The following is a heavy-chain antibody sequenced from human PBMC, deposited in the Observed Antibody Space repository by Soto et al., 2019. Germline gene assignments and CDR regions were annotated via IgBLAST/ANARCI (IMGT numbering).Heavy chain of an antibody. Sequence: EVQLVESGGGLVKPGGSLRLSCAASGFTFSNAWMSWVRQAPGKGLEWVGRIKSKTDGGTTDYAAPEKGRFTISRDDSKNTLYLQMNSLKIEDTAVYYCTPGSSSGPTGYWGQGTLVTVSS. D-gene: IGHD3-22*01. J-gene: IGHJ4*02. CDR1: GFTFSNAW. V-gene: IGHV3-15*01. CDR2: IKSKTDGGTT. CDR3: TPGSSSGPTGY.